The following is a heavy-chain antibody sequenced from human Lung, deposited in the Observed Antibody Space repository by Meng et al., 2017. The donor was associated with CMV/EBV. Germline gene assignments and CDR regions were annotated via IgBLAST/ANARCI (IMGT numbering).Heavy chain of an antibody. Sequence: GGSLRLSCEVSGFIFDYYGLSWVRQAPGKGLEWVSGINWNGESTGYADSVKRRFIISRDNAKNFVFLHMYSLRVEDTALYFSAGDGHYDKGGYYGRSYWGQGTLVTVSS. J-gene: IGHJ4*02. CDR2: INWNGEST. D-gene: IGHD3-22*01. CDR3: AGDGHYDKGGYYGRSY. V-gene: IGHV3-20*04. CDR1: GFIFDYYG.